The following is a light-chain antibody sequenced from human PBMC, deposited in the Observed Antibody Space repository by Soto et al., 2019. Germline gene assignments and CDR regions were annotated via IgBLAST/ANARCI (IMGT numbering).Light chain of an antibody. CDR2: EVS. Sequence: QSALTQPPSASGSPGQSVTISCTGSSSDVGGYNYVSWYQQHPGKAPKLMIYEVSKRPSGVSDRFSGSKSGNTASLTVSRLQAEDEADYYCSSYADHNTVFGTGTKVTVL. CDR3: SSYADHNTV. J-gene: IGLJ1*01. CDR1: SSDVGGYNY. V-gene: IGLV2-8*01.